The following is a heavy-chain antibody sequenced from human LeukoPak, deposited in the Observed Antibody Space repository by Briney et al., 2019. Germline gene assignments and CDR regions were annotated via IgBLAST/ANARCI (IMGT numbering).Heavy chain of an antibody. CDR2: ITSSSSYI. Sequence: GGSLRLSCAASGFTFSTYTMNWVRQAPGKGLEWVSSITSSSSYIYYADSVKGRFTISRDNAKNSLYLQMNSLRAEDTAVYYCARDSRVTASFDYWGQGTLVTVSS. CDR3: ARDSRVTASFDY. D-gene: IGHD2-21*02. V-gene: IGHV3-21*01. J-gene: IGHJ4*02. CDR1: GFTFSTYT.